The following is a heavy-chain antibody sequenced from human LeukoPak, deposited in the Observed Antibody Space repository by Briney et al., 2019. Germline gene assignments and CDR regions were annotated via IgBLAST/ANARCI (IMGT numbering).Heavy chain of an antibody. CDR3: ARGLTYYYGSGSFDY. D-gene: IGHD3-10*01. CDR1: GGSFSGYY. J-gene: IGHJ4*02. V-gene: IGHV4-34*01. Sequence: ETLSLTCAVYGGSFSGYYWSWIRQPPGKGLEWIGENNHSGSTNYNPSLKSRVTVSVDTSKNQFSLKLSSVTAADTAVYYCARGLTYYYGSGSFDYWGQGTLVTVSS. CDR2: NNHSGST.